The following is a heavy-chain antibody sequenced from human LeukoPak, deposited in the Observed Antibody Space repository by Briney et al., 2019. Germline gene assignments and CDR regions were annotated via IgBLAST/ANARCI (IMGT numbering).Heavy chain of an antibody. CDR3: AKDIGYSSGWYYFDY. CDR1: GFTFSSYW. CDR2: IKQDGSEK. Sequence: GGSLRLSCAASGFTFSSYWMSWVRQAPGKGLEWVANIKQDGSEKYYVDSVKGRFTISRDNAKNSLYLQMNSLRAEDTALYYCAKDIGYSSGWYYFDYWGQGTLVTVSS. D-gene: IGHD6-19*01. J-gene: IGHJ4*02. V-gene: IGHV3-7*03.